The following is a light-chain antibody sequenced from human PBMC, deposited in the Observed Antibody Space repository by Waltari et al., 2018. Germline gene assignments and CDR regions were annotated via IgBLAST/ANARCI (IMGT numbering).Light chain of an antibody. CDR1: QSVYGN. CDR2: DGS. Sequence: ETVMPHSPATLPVSPGERVTLSCRASQSVYGNLAWYQQKPGQAPRLIIYDGSTSATGIPARFSGSGSGTEFTFNISSLKSEDFAVYDGQKYKNWLRTFGQGTKLEI. CDR3: QKYKNWLRT. V-gene: IGKV3-15*01. J-gene: IGKJ2*01.